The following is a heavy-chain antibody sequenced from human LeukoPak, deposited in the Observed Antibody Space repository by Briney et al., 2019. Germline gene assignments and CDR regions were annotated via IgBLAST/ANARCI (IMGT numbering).Heavy chain of an antibody. CDR2: ISAGGEST. Sequence: GGSLRLSCAASGFTFSTYAMSWVRQAPGKGLEWVSVISAGGESTYYADSVKGRFTVSRDNFKDTLYLQMNSLGADDTAIYYCAKDVTGRYYAGDYWGQGTLVTVSS. CDR1: GFTFSTYA. V-gene: IGHV3-23*01. J-gene: IGHJ4*02. D-gene: IGHD4-23*01. CDR3: AKDVTGRYYAGDY.